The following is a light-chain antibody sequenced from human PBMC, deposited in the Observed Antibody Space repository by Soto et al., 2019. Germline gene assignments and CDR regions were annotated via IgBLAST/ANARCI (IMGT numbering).Light chain of an antibody. V-gene: IGKV1-5*03. CDR1: QSINDL. Sequence: DIQMTQSPSTLSTSVGGRVTISCRASQSINDLLAWYQQKPGNAPKLLIYKASSLESGVPSRFSGSGSGTDFTLTISSLQRDDFATYYCQQYCTHPYTFGQGTKLEIK. CDR3: QQYCTHPYT. J-gene: IGKJ2*01. CDR2: KAS.